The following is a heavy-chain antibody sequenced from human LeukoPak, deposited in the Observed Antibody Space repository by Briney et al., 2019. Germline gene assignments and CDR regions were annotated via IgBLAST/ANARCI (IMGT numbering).Heavy chain of an antibody. CDR2: INPSSGNT. CDR1: GYTFSNHD. CDR3: AREALEYFLFDY. J-gene: IGHJ4*02. V-gene: IGHV1-8*03. Sequence: ASVKVSCKASGYTFSNHDMNWVRQATGQGLEWMGWINPSSGNTGYAQKFQGRVTITRDTSISTAYMELSNLRSEDTAVYSCAREALEYFLFDYWGQGTLVTVSS. D-gene: IGHD6-6*01.